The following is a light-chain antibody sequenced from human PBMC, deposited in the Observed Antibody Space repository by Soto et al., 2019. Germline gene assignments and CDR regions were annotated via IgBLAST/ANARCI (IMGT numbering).Light chain of an antibody. CDR2: AAS. CDR1: QVIDTY. CDR3: QHCNGYPQT. Sequence: DIQMTQSPSSLSASVGDRVTITCRASQVIDTYLAWFQQKPGKAPKTLIYAASSLHSGVPSRFSGSGFGTDFTLAISSLQPEDFATYYCQHCNGYPQTFGQGTRLDIK. J-gene: IGKJ5*01. V-gene: IGKV1-16*01.